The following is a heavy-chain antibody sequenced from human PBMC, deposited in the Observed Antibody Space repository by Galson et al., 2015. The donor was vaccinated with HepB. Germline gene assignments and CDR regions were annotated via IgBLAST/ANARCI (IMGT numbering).Heavy chain of an antibody. CDR2: INTGYGNT. J-gene: IGHJ3*02. CDR3: ARSESDAFDI. CDR1: GYTFTTYA. V-gene: IGHV1-3*04. Sequence: SVKVSCKAAGYTFTTYAMHWVRQAPGQKLGWMGWINTGYGNTKYSQKFQGRLTITRDTSASRAYMELSGLRSEDTAVYYCARSESDAFDIWGQGTMVTVSS.